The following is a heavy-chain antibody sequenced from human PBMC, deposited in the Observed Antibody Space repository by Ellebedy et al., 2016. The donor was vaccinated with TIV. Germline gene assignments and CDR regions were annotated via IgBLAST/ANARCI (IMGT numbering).Heavy chain of an antibody. CDR3: ARTDLRYGMDV. J-gene: IGHJ6*02. V-gene: IGHV4-38-2*02. Sequence: SETLSLTXSVSGYSIRSGYYWAWIRQPPGKGLEWIGNVYHSGSSYYNPSLRSRVTLSLDTSKNHLSLRLTSVTAADTAVYFCARTDLRYGMDVWGQGTSVTVS. CDR2: VYHSGSS. CDR1: GYSIRSGYY. D-gene: IGHD3/OR15-3a*01.